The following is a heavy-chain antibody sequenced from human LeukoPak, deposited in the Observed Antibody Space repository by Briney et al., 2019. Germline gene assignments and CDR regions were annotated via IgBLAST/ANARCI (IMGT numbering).Heavy chain of an antibody. D-gene: IGHD2/OR15-2a*01. CDR2: ISGSGGST. J-gene: IGHJ3*02. CDR1: GFAFSSCA. CDR3: AKSRGNWPEDAFDI. Sequence: QAGGSLRLSCAASGFAFSSCAMSWVRQTPGKGLKWVSTISGSGGSTYYADSVKGRFTISRGNSKNTLFLQMNNLRAEDTAVYYCAKSRGNWPEDAFDIWGQGTMVTVSP. V-gene: IGHV3-23*01.